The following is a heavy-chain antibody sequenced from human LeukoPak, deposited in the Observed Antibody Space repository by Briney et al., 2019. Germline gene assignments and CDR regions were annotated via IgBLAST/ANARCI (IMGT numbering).Heavy chain of an antibody. V-gene: IGHV1-2*02. Sequence: ASVKVSCKASGYTFTDYYMHWVRQAPGQGFEWMGWINPNDGDTNYAQKFQGRVTMTRDTSISTAHMEVSRLRSDDTAVYYCARANFLYCSSTTCLFDYWGQGTLVAVSS. D-gene: IGHD2-2*01. CDR3: ARANFLYCSSTTCLFDY. CDR1: GYTFTDYY. J-gene: IGHJ4*02. CDR2: INPNDGDT.